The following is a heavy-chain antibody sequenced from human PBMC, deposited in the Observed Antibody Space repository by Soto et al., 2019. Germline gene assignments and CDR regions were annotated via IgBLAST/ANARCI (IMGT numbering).Heavy chain of an antibody. V-gene: IGHV1-46*01. CDR2: INPSGGST. CDR1: GYTFTSYY. J-gene: IGHJ3*02. CDR3: ASPMGYDILTGYTQDGASDI. Sequence: ASVKVSCKASGYTFTSYYMHWVRQAPGQGLEWMGIINPSGGSTSYAQKFQGRVTMTRDTSTSTVYMELSSLRSEDTAVYYCASPMGYDILTGYTQDGASDIWGQGTMVTVSS. D-gene: IGHD3-9*01.